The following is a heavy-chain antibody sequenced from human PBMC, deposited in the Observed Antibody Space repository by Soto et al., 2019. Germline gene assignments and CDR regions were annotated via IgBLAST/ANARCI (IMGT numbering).Heavy chain of an antibody. J-gene: IGHJ4*02. CDR1: GGSISSSGYY. CDR3: VRGGRYYMQETYYFDY. CDR2: IYYSGDT. D-gene: IGHD3-10*01. Sequence: QLQLQESGPGLVKPSETLSLTCTVSGGSISSSGYYWGWIRQPPGKGLEWIGSIYYSGDTYFYPSLRRRVTISVDTSKNQFSLKLSPVTAADTAMYYCVRGGRYYMQETYYFDYWGQGTLVTVSS. V-gene: IGHV4-39*01.